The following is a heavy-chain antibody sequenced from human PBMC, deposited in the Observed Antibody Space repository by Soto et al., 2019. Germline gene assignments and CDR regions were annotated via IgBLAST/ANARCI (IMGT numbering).Heavy chain of an antibody. J-gene: IGHJ5*02. V-gene: IGHV3-30*03. Sequence: PGGSLRLSCAASGFTFSSYGMHWVRQAPGKGLEWVAVISYDGSNKYYADSVRGRFTISRDNSKNTLYLQMNSLRAEGTAVYYCARGPPFSPWGQGTLVTVSS. CDR2: ISYDGSNK. CDR1: GFTFSSYG. CDR3: ARGPPFSP.